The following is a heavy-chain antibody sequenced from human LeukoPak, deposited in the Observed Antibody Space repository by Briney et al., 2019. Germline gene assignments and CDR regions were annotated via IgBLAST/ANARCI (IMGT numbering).Heavy chain of an antibody. CDR2: IWYDGSNK. CDR1: GFTFSSYG. Sequence: GGFLRLSCAASGFTFSSYGMHWVRQAPGKGLEWVAVIWYDGSNKYYADSVKGRFTISRDNSKNTLYLQMNSLRAEDTAVYYCARDRYDSGSSWYGPLDYWGQGTLVTVSS. J-gene: IGHJ4*02. D-gene: IGHD6-13*01. CDR3: ARDRYDSGSSWYGPLDY. V-gene: IGHV3-33*01.